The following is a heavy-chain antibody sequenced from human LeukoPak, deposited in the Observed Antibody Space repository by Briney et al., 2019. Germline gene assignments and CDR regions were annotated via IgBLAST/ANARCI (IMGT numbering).Heavy chain of an antibody. J-gene: IGHJ4*02. D-gene: IGHD2-8*01. Sequence: ASVKVSCKASGYTFTSYAMNWVRQAPGQGLEWMGWISAQHGQTEYAPNSQDRVTMTTDTYTNTAYMELRSLRSDDTAVYYCAGSLGYCTSNVCYLKYWGQGTLVTVSS. V-gene: IGHV1-18*01. CDR3: AGSLGYCTSNVCYLKY. CDR1: GYTFTSYA. CDR2: ISAQHGQT.